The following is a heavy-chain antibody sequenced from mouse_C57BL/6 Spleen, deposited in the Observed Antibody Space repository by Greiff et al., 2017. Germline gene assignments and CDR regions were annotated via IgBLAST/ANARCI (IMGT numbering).Heavy chain of an antibody. CDR1: GYTFPSYW. J-gene: IGHJ1*03. CDR2: IHPNSGST. Sequence: QVQLQQPGAELVKPGASVKLSCKASGYTFPSYWMHWVKQRPGQGLEWIGMIHPNSGSTNYNEKFKSKATLTVDKSSSTAYMQLSSLTSEDSAVXYCAVYYSNYVGYCDVWGTGTTVTVSS. V-gene: IGHV1-64*01. D-gene: IGHD2-5*01. CDR3: AVYYSNYVGYCDV.